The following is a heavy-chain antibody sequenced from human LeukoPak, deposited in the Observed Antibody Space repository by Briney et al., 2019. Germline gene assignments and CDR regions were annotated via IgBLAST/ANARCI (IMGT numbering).Heavy chain of an antibody. CDR3: ALSGRFYDY. J-gene: IGHJ4*02. CDR1: GGSFSGYY. V-gene: IGHV4-34*01. CDR2: INHSGST. Sequence: SETLSLTCAVYGGSFSGYYWSWIRQPPGKGLEWIGEINHSGSTNYNPSLKSRVTISVDTSKNQFSLKLSSVTAADTAVYYCALSGRFYDYWGQGTLVTVPS. D-gene: IGHD1-26*01.